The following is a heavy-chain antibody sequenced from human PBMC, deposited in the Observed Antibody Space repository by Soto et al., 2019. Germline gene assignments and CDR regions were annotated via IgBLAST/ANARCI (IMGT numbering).Heavy chain of an antibody. CDR2: IYWNDDQ. D-gene: IGHD1-7*01. CDR3: APTDIIESTSGPNWFDP. V-gene: IGHV2-5*01. Sequence: QITLKASGPTLVKPTQTLTLTCTFSGFSLSTIAVGVGWILQPPGKALEWVALIYWNDDQRDSPSLQNSLTTSKVTSNIQVVLTMTNMDPVNTATDYCAPTDIIESTSGPNWFDPWGQGTLVTVSS. J-gene: IGHJ5*02. CDR1: GFSLSTIAVG.